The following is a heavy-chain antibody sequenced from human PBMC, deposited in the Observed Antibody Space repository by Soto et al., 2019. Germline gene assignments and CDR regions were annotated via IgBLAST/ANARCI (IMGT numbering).Heavy chain of an antibody. D-gene: IGHD3-10*01. Sequence: SETLSLTCAVYGGSFSGYYWSWIRQPPGKGLEWIGEINHSGSTNYNPSLKSRVTISVDTSKNQFSLKLSSVTAADMAVYYCARALVKAPERYGSGSYDAFDIWGQGTMVTVS. CDR1: GGSFSGYY. CDR3: ARALVKAPERYGSGSYDAFDI. V-gene: IGHV4-34*01. CDR2: INHSGST. J-gene: IGHJ3*02.